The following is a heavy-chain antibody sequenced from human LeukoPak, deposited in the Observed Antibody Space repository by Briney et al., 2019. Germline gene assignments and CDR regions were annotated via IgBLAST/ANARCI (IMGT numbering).Heavy chain of an antibody. CDR3: AKDITAIAVAGDEDY. CDR1: GFTFSSYA. Sequence: PRGSLRLSSAASGFTFSSYAMSCGREAPRKGVEWVSAISGSGGSTYYADSVKGRFTISRDNSKNTLYLQMNSLGAEDTAVYYCAKDITAIAVAGDEDYWGQGTLVTVSS. J-gene: IGHJ4*02. V-gene: IGHV3-23*01. D-gene: IGHD6-19*01. CDR2: ISGSGGST.